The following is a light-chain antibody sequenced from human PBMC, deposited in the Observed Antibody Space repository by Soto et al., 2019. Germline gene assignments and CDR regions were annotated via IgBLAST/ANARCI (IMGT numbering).Light chain of an antibody. V-gene: IGLV2-14*01. CDR1: SSDVGGYNY. J-gene: IGLJ2*01. Sequence: QSALTQPASVSGSPGQSITISCTGTSSDVGGYNYVSWYQQHPGKAPKLMIYDVSNRPSGVSNRFSGSKSGNTASLTISGLQAEDEADYYCLSYTSSSTLLFGGGTKLTVL. CDR3: LSYTSSSTLL. CDR2: DVS.